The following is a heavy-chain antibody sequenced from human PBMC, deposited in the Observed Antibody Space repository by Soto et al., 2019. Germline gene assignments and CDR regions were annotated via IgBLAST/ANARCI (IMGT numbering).Heavy chain of an antibody. Sequence: PGGSLRLSCAASGFTFSSYAMHWVRQAPGKGLEWVAVISYDGSNKYYADSVKGRFTISRDNSKNTLYLQMNSLRAEDTAVYYCARNTQLMVYAQYGVPWFDHWGQRTLVTVSS. CDR3: ARNTQLMVYAQYGVPWFDH. CDR2: ISYDGSNK. D-gene: IGHD2-8*01. V-gene: IGHV3-30-3*01. CDR1: GFTFSSYA. J-gene: IGHJ5*02.